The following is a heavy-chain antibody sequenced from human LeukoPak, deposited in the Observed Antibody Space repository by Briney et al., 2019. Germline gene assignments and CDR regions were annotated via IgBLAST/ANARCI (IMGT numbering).Heavy chain of an antibody. V-gene: IGHV3-74*01. J-gene: IGHJ4*02. Sequence: GGSLRLSCVGSGFTFSNSWIHWVRQAPGKGLVWVSRVNPDGRTTNYADSVNGRFTISRDNAKNALYLQMNSLTVEDTAVYYCATAGSYRFDFWGQGTLVTVSS. CDR3: ATAGSYRFDF. CDR1: GFTFSNSW. CDR2: VNPDGRTT. D-gene: IGHD3-16*02.